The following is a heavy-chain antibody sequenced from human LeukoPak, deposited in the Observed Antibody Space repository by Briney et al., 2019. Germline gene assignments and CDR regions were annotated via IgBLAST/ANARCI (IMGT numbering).Heavy chain of an antibody. CDR1: GGSFSGYY. V-gene: IGHV4-34*01. CDR2: INHSGST. D-gene: IGHD5-12*01. J-gene: IGHJ4*02. Sequence: SETLSLTCAVYGGSFSGYYWSWIRQPPGKGLEWIGEINHSGSTNYNTSLKSRVTISVDTSKNQFSLKLSSVTAADTAVYYCARVKMKWLRLGYFDYWGQGTLVTVSS. CDR3: ARVKMKWLRLGYFDY.